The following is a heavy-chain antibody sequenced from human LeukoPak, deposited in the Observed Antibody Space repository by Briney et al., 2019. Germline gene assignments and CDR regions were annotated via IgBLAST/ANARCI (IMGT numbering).Heavy chain of an antibody. CDR2: IKSKADGGAI. Sequence: GGSLRLSCAASGFTFNNAWMSWVRQAPGKGLEWVGRIKSKADGGAIDYAAPVKGRFTISRDDSKSTMYLQMNSLKTEDTAVYYCTTFLWGGTVAPWGQGALVTVSS. CDR3: TTFLWGGTVAP. J-gene: IGHJ5*02. V-gene: IGHV3-15*01. CDR1: GFTFNNAW. D-gene: IGHD6-19*01.